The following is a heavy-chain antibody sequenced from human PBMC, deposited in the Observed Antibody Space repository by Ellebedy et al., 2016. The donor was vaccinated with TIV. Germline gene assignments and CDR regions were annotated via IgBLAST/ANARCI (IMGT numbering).Heavy chain of an antibody. J-gene: IGHJ3*02. CDR3: ARSDDYGDYGAFDI. Sequence: ASVKVSCKGSGYSFTSYWISWVRQMPGKGLEWMGIIYPGDSDTRYSPSFQGQVTISADKSISTAYLQWSSLKASDTAMYYCARSDDYGDYGAFDIWGQGTMVTVSS. V-gene: IGHV5-51*01. D-gene: IGHD4-17*01. CDR1: GYSFTSYW. CDR2: IYPGDSDT.